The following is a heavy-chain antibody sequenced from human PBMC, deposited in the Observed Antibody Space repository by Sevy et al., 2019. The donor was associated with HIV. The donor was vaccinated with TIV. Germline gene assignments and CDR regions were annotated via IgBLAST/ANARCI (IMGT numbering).Heavy chain of an antibody. V-gene: IGHV3-23*01. D-gene: IGHD2-15*01. J-gene: IGHJ4*02. Sequence: GGSLRLSCAASGFTFSSYGMSWVRQAPGKGLEWVSAISGSGGNTYYADSVKGRFTISRDNTRNTLYLQMNSLRAEDTAVYYCASSPTQRHLFDYWGQGTLVTVSS. CDR3: ASSPTQRHLFDY. CDR2: ISGSGGNT. CDR1: GFTFSSYG.